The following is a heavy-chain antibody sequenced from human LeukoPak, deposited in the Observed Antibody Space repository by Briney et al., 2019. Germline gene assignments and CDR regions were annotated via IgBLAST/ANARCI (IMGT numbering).Heavy chain of an antibody. CDR1: GFTFSSYT. CDR2: ISIGGDYI. CDR3: AKVTIGATVTPEY. Sequence: PGGSLRLSCAASGFTFSSYTMNWVRQAPGKGLEWVSSISIGGDYIYYADSVTGRFTISRDNAKNSLFLQMNSLRAEDTAVYYCAKVTIGATVTPEYWGQGTLVTVSS. V-gene: IGHV3-21*04. J-gene: IGHJ4*02. D-gene: IGHD4-17*01.